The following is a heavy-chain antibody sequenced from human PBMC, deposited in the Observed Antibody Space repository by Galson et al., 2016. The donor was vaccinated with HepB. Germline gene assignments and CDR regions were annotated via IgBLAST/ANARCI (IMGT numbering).Heavy chain of an antibody. CDR3: ARDASHYHDFRTNKPLKKENGGLDV. J-gene: IGHJ6*02. CDR1: SGSVSSGGYY. V-gene: IGHV4-61*08. Sequence: ETLSLTCTVSSGSVSSGGYYWRWIRQPPGKGLEWIGYIHNSGSTNYNPSLKSRVTISIDTSKNQFFLKLTSVTAADTAVYYCARDASHYHDFRTNKPLKKENGGLDVWGPGTPVTVSS. CDR2: IHNSGST. D-gene: IGHD3-3*01.